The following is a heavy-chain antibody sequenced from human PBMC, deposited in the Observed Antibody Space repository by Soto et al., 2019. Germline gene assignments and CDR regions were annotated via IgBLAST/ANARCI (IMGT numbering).Heavy chain of an antibody. V-gene: IGHV3-11*06. J-gene: IGHJ6*02. Sequence: GGSLRLSCAASGFTFSDYYMSWIRQAPGKGLEWVSYISSSSSYTNYADSVKGRFTISRDNAKNSLYLQMNSLRAEDTAVYYCARVERGITIFGVVILYGMDVWGQGTTVTV. CDR1: GFTFSDYY. CDR3: ARVERGITIFGVVILYGMDV. CDR2: ISSSSSYT. D-gene: IGHD3-3*01.